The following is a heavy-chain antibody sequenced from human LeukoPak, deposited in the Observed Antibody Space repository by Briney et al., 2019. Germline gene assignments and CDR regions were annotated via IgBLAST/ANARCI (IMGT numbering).Heavy chain of an antibody. CDR2: ISSSRSIM. Sequence: GGSLRLSCVASGFIFSYYDMDWVRQAPGKGLEWISYISSSRSIMYYADAVLGRFTVSRDNAENTLYLQMNSLRGDDTAVYYCARHNQGSPDYWGQGTLVTVSS. CDR3: ARHNQGSPDY. J-gene: IGHJ4*02. V-gene: IGHV3-48*01. CDR1: GFIFSYYD.